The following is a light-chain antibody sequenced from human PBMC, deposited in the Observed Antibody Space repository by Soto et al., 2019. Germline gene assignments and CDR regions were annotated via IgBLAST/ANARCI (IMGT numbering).Light chain of an antibody. CDR2: GAS. CDR1: QSVSST. CDR3: QHYNNWPRT. J-gene: IGKJ1*01. V-gene: IGKV3-15*01. Sequence: EIVMTQSPATLSVSPGERATLSCRASQSVSSTLAWYQQKPGQAPRLLIYGASTRATGIPARFSGSGSGTEFTLTISSLQSEDFAVYYCQHYNNWPRTFGQGTKVKIK.